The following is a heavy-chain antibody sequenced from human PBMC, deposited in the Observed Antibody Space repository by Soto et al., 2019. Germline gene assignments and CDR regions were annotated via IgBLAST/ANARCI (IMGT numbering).Heavy chain of an antibody. Sequence: QVQLVESGGGVVQPGRSLRLSCAASGFTFSSYGMHWVRQAPGKGLEWVAVIWYDGSNKYYADSVKGRFTISRDNSKNTLYLQMNSLRAEDTAVYYCARGRVPAAIRRYGMDVWGQGTTVTVSS. CDR2: IWYDGSNK. CDR1: GFTFSSYG. D-gene: IGHD2-2*02. J-gene: IGHJ6*02. V-gene: IGHV3-33*01. CDR3: ARGRVPAAIRRYGMDV.